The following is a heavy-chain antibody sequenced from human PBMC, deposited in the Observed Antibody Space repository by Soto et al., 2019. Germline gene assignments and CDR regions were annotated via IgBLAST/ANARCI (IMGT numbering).Heavy chain of an antibody. CDR2: IYYSGST. V-gene: IGHV4-59*01. Sequence: QVQLQESGPGLVKPSETLSLTCTVSGGSISSYYWSWIRQPPGKGLEWIGYIYYSGSTNYNPSLKSRVTISVDTSKNQFSLKLSSVTAADTAVYYCARGYDILTGYFDYWGQGTLVTVSS. CDR1: GGSISSYY. D-gene: IGHD3-9*01. CDR3: ARGYDILTGYFDY. J-gene: IGHJ4*02.